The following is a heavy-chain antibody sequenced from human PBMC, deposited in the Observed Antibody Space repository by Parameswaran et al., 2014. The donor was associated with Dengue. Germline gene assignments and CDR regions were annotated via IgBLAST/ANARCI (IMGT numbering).Heavy chain of an antibody. CDR2: INAGNGNT. V-gene: IGHV1-3*01. D-gene: IGHD6-13*01. Sequence: WVRQAPGQRLEWMGWINAGNGNTKYSQKFQGRVTITRDTSASTAYMELSSLRSEDTAVYYCARYSSSWSPGEYFQHWGQGTPVTVSS. CDR3: ARYSSSWSPGEYFQH. J-gene: IGHJ1*01.